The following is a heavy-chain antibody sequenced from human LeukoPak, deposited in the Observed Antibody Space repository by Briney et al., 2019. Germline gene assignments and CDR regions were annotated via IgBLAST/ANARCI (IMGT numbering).Heavy chain of an antibody. Sequence: SETLSLTCTVYGGSISSYYWSWIRQPPGKGLEWIGSIYHSGSTYYNPSLKSRVTISVDTSKNQFSLKLSSVTAADTAVYYCARVRAVRYYYYYMDVWGKGTTVTVSS. J-gene: IGHJ6*03. CDR2: IYHSGST. CDR3: ARVRAVRYYYYYMDV. V-gene: IGHV4-38-2*02. CDR1: GGSISSYY.